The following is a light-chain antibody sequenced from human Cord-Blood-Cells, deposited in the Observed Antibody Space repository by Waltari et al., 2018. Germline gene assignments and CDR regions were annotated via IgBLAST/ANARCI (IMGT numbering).Light chain of an antibody. V-gene: IGKV1-5*03. CDR2: KAS. CDR1: QSISSR. Sequence: DIQMIQSPSTLSASVGDGVTITCRASQSISSRLAWYQQKPGKAPKLLIYKASSLESGVPSRFSGSGSGTEFTLTISSLQPDDFATYYCQQYNSYSRTFGQGTKVEIK. J-gene: IGKJ1*01. CDR3: QQYNSYSRT.